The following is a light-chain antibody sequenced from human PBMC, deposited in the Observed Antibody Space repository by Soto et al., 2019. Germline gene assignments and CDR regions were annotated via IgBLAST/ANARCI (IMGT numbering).Light chain of an antibody. V-gene: IGKV3-11*01. CDR1: QSGISN. CDR3: QHRSNLPKLT. Sequence: MVLTQSPATLSLSPGERVTLSCRASQSGISNLAGYQQKQGQAPRLLIYDASNRADGIPARFSGSGSGPDFTLTLSSLEPEDFAVHYCQHRSNLPKLTFCGGTKVEI. J-gene: IGKJ4*01. CDR2: DAS.